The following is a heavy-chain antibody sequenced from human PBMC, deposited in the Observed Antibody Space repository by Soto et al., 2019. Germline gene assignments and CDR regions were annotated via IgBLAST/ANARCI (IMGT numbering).Heavy chain of an antibody. CDR2: GTS. Sequence: GTSNYNPSLKSRVTISVDTSKNQFSLKLTSVTAADTAVYYCARGRSLGDYWGQGTLVTVSS. V-gene: IGHV4-59*09. J-gene: IGHJ4*02. CDR3: ARGRSLGDY.